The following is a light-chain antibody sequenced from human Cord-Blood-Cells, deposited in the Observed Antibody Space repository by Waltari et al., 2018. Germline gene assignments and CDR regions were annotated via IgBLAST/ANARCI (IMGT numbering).Light chain of an antibody. CDR1: SSDVGRYNL. Sequence: QSALTQTASVSGSPGQSITISCTATSSDVGRYNLVSWYQQHPGKDPEHMIYAVSKRPSGVSNRFSGSKSGNTASLTVSGLQAEDEADDYCCSYAGSSNVVFGGGTKLT. J-gene: IGLJ2*01. V-gene: IGLV2-23*02. CDR3: CSYAGSSNVV. CDR2: AVS.